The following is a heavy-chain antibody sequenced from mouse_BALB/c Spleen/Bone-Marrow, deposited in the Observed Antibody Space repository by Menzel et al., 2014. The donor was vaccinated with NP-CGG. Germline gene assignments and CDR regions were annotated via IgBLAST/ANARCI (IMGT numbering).Heavy chain of an antibody. V-gene: IGHV2-6-5*01. CDR3: ARHWDYDYGFAY. CDR1: GFSLTDYG. CDR2: LWGGGTT. Sequence: QVQLKESGPGLVAPSQSLSITCTVSGFSLTDYGVSWIRQPPGKGLEWLGVLWGGGTTYYNSTLKSRLSISRDNSKGQVFLKMNSLQTDDTAIYYCARHWDYDYGFAYWGPGTLVTVSA. J-gene: IGHJ3*01. D-gene: IGHD2-4*01.